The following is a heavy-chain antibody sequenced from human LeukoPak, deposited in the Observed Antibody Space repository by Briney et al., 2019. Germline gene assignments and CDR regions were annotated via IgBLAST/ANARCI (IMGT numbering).Heavy chain of an antibody. CDR3: ARALVVAAAFDI. V-gene: IGHV1-2*02. CDR2: TNPNSGGT. CDR1: GYTFTGYY. Sequence: GASVKVSCKASGYTFTGYYMHWVRQAPGQGLEWMGWTNPNSGGTNYAQKFQGRVTMTRDTSISTAYMELSRLRSDDTAVYYCARALVVAAAFDIWGQGTMVTVSS. J-gene: IGHJ3*02. D-gene: IGHD5-12*01.